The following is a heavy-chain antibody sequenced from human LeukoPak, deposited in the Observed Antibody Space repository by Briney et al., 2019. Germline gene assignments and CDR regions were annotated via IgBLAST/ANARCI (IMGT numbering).Heavy chain of an antibody. CDR1: GFTFNSYW. CDR2: IRQDGNEK. Sequence: GGSLRLSCAASGFTFNSYWMNWVRQAPGKGLEWVANIRQDGNEKNYVDSVKGRFTISRDNARNSLYLQLNSLRAEDTAVYYCARATYDYVWGSYRYNSQFDYWGQGTLVTVSS. V-gene: IGHV3-7*03. D-gene: IGHD3-16*02. J-gene: IGHJ4*02. CDR3: ARATYDYVWGSYRYNSQFDY.